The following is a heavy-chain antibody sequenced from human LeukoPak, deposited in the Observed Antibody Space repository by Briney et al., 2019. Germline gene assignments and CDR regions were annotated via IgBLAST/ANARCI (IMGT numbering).Heavy chain of an antibody. CDR2: IYYSGST. V-gene: IGHV4-30-4*08. Sequence: SETLSLTCTVSGGSISSYYWSWIRQPPGKGLEWIGYIYYSGSTYYNPSLKSRVTISVDTSKNQFSLKLSSVTAADTAVYYCAREGLACDYWGQGTLVTVSS. D-gene: IGHD6-19*01. CDR3: AREGLACDY. CDR1: GGSISSYY. J-gene: IGHJ4*02.